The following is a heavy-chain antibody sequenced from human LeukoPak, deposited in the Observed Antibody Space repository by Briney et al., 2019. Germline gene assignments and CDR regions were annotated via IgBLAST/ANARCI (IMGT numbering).Heavy chain of an antibody. Sequence: SETLSLTCTVSGGSISSGSYYWSWIRQPAGKGLEWIGRIYTSGSTNYNPSLKSRVTISIDTSKNQFSLRLSSVTAADTAVYYCARKHTSGWVNWFVPWGQGTLVTVSS. D-gene: IGHD6-19*01. J-gene: IGHJ5*02. CDR3: ARKHTSGWVNWFVP. CDR2: IYTSGST. V-gene: IGHV4-61*02. CDR1: GGSISSGSYY.